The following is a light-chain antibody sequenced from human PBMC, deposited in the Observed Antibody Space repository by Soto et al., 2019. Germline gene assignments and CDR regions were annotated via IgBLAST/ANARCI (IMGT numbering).Light chain of an antibody. V-gene: IGKV1-9*01. Sequence: DIQLTQSPSYLSASVGDRVTITCRASQGISSDIAWYQRKPGKAPKLLIYAASTLQSGVPSRFSGSGSGTVFPLTISSLQPEDFATYYCQQLNSYLSLTFGGGTKVEIK. CDR1: QGISSD. J-gene: IGKJ4*01. CDR3: QQLNSYLSLT. CDR2: AAS.